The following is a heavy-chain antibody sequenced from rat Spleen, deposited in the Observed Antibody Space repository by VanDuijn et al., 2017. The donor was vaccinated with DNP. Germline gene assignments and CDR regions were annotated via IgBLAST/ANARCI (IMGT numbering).Heavy chain of an antibody. CDR1: GYSITNNY. D-gene: IGHD3-8*01. Sequence: EVQLKESGSGLVKPSQSLSLTCSVTGYSITNNYWGWIRQFPGNKVEYIGHISYSGRTNYNPSLKSRISITRDTSKNQFFLQLNSVTTEDTATYYSVRGHPPRGFDYWGQGVMVTVSS. J-gene: IGHJ2*01. CDR2: ISYSGRT. CDR3: VRGHPPRGFDY. V-gene: IGHV3-1*01.